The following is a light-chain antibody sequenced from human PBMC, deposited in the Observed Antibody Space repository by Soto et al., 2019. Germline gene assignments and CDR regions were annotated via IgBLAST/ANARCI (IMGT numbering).Light chain of an antibody. CDR2: DAS. J-gene: IGKJ1*01. CDR3: QQYNVYSGT. Sequence: DIPMTQSPSTLSVSVGDRVTITCRASQSINNWLAWYQQKPGKAPKLLIYDASTLKSGVPSRFSGSGSGTEFTLTISSLQPDDSAAYYCQQYNVYSGTFGQGTKVEIK. V-gene: IGKV1-5*01. CDR1: QSINNW.